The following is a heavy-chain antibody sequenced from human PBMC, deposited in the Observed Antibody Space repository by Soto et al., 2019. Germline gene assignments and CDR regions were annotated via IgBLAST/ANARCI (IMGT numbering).Heavy chain of an antibody. J-gene: IGHJ4*02. CDR2: IYSGGST. Sequence: EVQLVESGGGLVQPGGSLRLSCAASGFTVSSNYMSWVRQAPGKGLEWVSVIYSGGSTYYADSVKGRFTISRDNARDTLHLQMSTLRAEDTAVYYCVVGYGSGSHALNWGQGTLVTVSS. CDR3: VVGYGSGSHALN. CDR1: GFTVSSNY. V-gene: IGHV3-66*01. D-gene: IGHD3-10*01.